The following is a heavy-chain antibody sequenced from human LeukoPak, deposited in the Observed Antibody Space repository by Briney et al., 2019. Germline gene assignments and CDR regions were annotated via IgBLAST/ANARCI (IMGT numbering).Heavy chain of an antibody. D-gene: IGHD3-22*01. V-gene: IGHV3-7*01. J-gene: IGHJ4*02. CDR3: ARETYDYDSSGYYDY. Sequence: QPGGSLRLSCAASGFTFSSYWMSWVRQAPGKGLEWVANIKQDGSEKYYVDSVKGRFTISRDNAKNSLYLQMNSLRAEDTAVYYCARETYDYDSSGYYDYWGQGTLVTVSS. CDR2: IKQDGSEK. CDR1: GFTFSSYW.